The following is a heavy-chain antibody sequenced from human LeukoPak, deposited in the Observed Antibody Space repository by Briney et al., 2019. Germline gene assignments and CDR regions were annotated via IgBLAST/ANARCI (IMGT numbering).Heavy chain of an antibody. CDR2: SSASSSDV. CDR1: GLAFSSSA. D-gene: IGHD1-14*01. Sequence: PGGSLRLSCAASGLAFSSSAMNWVRQTPGKGLEWLSYSSASSSDVYYADSVKGRFTISRDNAKSSLYLQMNSLTAEDTAIYFCARGRYHAFDIWGQGTRVTVSS. J-gene: IGHJ3*02. V-gene: IGHV3-48*01. CDR3: ARGRYHAFDI.